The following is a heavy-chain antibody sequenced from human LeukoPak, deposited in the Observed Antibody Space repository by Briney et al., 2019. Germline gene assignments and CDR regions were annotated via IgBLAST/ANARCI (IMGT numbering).Heavy chain of an antibody. Sequence: GASVKVSCKASGYIFTSYDINWVRQATGQGLEWMGWMNPNSGNTGYAQKFQGRVTITRNTSISTAYMELSSLRSEDTAVYYCARGLTYYDFWSGHDAFDIWGQGTMVTVSS. CDR2: MNPNSGNT. J-gene: IGHJ3*02. CDR1: GYIFTSYD. V-gene: IGHV1-8*03. D-gene: IGHD3-3*01. CDR3: ARGLTYYDFWSGHDAFDI.